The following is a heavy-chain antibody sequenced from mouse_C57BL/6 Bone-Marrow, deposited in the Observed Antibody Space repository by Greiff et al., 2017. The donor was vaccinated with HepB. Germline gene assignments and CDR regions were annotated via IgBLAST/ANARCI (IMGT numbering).Heavy chain of an antibody. Sequence: LVKPGASVKISCKASGYAFSSYWMNWVKQRPGKGLEWIGQIYPGDGDTNYNGKFKGKATLTADKSSSTAYMQLSSLTSEDSAVYFCARNEDYDAMDYWGQGTSVTVSS. V-gene: IGHV1-80*01. CDR1: GYAFSSYW. CDR3: ARNEDYDAMDY. J-gene: IGHJ4*01. CDR2: IYPGDGDT.